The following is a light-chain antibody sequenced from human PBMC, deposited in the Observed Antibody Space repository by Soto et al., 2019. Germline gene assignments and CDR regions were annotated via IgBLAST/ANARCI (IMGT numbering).Light chain of an antibody. CDR2: KAS. J-gene: IGKJ1*01. CDR3: QQYNYLWT. Sequence: LQMTQSPSTLSASVGDTVTITCRASQSINSGLAWYQQKPGRAPKLLIYKASSLESGVPSRFSGSGYGTEFTLTISRLLHEDFATYYCQQYNYLWTFGQGTKVEIK. CDR1: QSINSG. V-gene: IGKV1-5*03.